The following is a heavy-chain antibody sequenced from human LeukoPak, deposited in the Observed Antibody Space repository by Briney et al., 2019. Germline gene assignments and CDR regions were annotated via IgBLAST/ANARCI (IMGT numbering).Heavy chain of an antibody. CDR1: GFTFDDYA. Sequence: GGSLRLSCAGSGFTFDDYAMHWVGQAPGKGVEWVSGISWNRGSIVYADSVKGGFTISRDNDKNSLHLQMNSLRAEDMALYYCAKDVGWELRGGAFDIWGQGTMLTVSS. CDR2: ISWNRGSI. CDR3: AKDVGWELRGGAFDI. J-gene: IGHJ3*02. D-gene: IGHD1-26*01. V-gene: IGHV3-9*03.